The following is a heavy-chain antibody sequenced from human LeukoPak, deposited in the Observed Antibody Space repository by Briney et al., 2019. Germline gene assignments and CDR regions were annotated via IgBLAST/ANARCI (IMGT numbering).Heavy chain of an antibody. CDR1: GGSISSSNYY. D-gene: IGHD6-6*01. Sequence: SQTLSLTCSVSGGSISSSNYYWSWIRQPAGKGLEWIGRIYTSESTNYNPSLKSRVTISVDTSRNQFSLKLSSVTAADTAVYYCARVSARKDYYYYMDVWGKGTTVTISS. V-gene: IGHV4-61*02. J-gene: IGHJ6*03. CDR2: IYTSEST. CDR3: ARVSARKDYYYYMDV.